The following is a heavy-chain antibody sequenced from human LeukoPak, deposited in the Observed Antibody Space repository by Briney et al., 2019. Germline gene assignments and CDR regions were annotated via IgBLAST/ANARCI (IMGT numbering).Heavy chain of an antibody. CDR3: AHRQYGDYALGY. CDR2: IYWDDDK. CDR1: GFSISTSGAG. D-gene: IGHD4-17*01. Sequence: SGPTLVNPTQTLTLTCTFSGFSISTSGAGVGWIRQPPGKALEWLALIYWDDDKRYSPSLKSRLTITKDTSKNQVVLTMTNMDPVDTATYYCAHRQYGDYALGYWGQGTLVTVSS. J-gene: IGHJ4*02. V-gene: IGHV2-5*02.